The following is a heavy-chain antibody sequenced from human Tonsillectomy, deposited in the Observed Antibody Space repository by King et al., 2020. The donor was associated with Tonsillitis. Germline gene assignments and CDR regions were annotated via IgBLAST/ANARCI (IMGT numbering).Heavy chain of an antibody. CDR2: IHYDGSNK. V-gene: IGHV3-30*02. D-gene: IGHD6-13*01. J-gene: IGHJ4*02. CDR3: ARDVAAAGRRFFDY. CDR1: GFTFSGHG. Sequence: QVQLVESGGGVVQPGGSLRLSCVASGFTFSGHGMHWVRQAPGKGLEWMTFIHYDGSNKYYADSVKGRFTISRDNSKNTLYLQMNSMRCEDTAVYYCARDVAAAGRRFFDYWGQGTLVTVSS.